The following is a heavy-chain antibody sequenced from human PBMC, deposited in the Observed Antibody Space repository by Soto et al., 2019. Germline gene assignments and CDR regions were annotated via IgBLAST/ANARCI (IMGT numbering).Heavy chain of an antibody. D-gene: IGHD2-21*01. CDR2: LSYDGNSK. V-gene: IGHV3-30-3*01. CDR3: ARGRTVRDHDDFDL. Sequence: QVQLVESGGGVVQPGRSLRLSCAASGFTFSSYSMHWVRQAPGKGLGWVAALSYDGNSKYFADSVKGRFTISRDNSKNTLSLQMNSLGAEDSAVYYCARGRTVRDHDDFDLWGQGTLVTVSS. CDR1: GFTFSSYS. J-gene: IGHJ4*02.